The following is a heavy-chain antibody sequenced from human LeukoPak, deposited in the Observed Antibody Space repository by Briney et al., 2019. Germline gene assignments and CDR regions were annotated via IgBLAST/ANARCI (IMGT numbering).Heavy chain of an antibody. CDR2: ISSSGSTI. J-gene: IGHJ4*02. D-gene: IGHD3-22*01. Sequence: HSGGSLRLSCAASGFTFSSYEMNWVRQAPGKGLEWVSYISSSGSTIYYADSVKGRFTISRDNAKNSLYLQMNSLRAEDTAVYYCARDYYDSSGYYPWGYWGQGTLVTVSS. V-gene: IGHV3-48*03. CDR3: ARDYYDSSGYYPWGY. CDR1: GFTFSSYE.